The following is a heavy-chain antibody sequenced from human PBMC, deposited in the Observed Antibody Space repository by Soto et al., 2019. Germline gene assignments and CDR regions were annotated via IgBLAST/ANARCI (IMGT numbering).Heavy chain of an antibody. CDR1: GYTFTSYG. J-gene: IGHJ4*02. V-gene: IGHV1-18*01. CDR2: ISAYNGNT. D-gene: IGHD6-13*01. CDR3: ARNSRIAAAGPIFDY. Sequence: GASVKVSCKASGYTFTSYGISWVRQAPGQGLEWMGWISAYNGNTNYAQKLQGRVTMTTDTSTSTAYMELRSLRSDDTAVYYCARNSRIAAAGPIFDYWGQGTLVTVSS.